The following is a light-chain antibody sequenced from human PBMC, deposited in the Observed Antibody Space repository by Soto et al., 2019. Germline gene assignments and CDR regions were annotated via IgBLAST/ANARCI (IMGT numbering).Light chain of an antibody. CDR1: QSVSSN. V-gene: IGKV3-15*01. J-gene: IGKJ1*01. CDR2: GAS. Sequence: IVMTQCPAPLSVCRGERDTLNCRASQSVSSNLAWYQQKPGQAPRLLIYGASTRATGIPARFSGSGSGTEFTLTISSLQSEDFPVYYCQQYKNWPSWTFGQGTKVDIK. CDR3: QQYKNWPSWT.